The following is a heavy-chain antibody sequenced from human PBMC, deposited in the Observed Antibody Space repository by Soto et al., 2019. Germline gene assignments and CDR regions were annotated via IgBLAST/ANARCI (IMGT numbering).Heavy chain of an antibody. J-gene: IGHJ6*02. V-gene: IGHV2-70*01. CDR2: IDWDDDK. D-gene: IGHD5-18*01. CDR1: GFSLSTSGMC. Sequence: SGPTLVNPTQTLTLTCTFSGFSLSTSGMCVSWIRQPPGKALEWLALIDWDDDKYYSTSLKTRLTISKDTSKNQVVLTMTNMDPVDTATYYCARIPMAAMVTHYYYGMDVWGQGTTGTVSS. CDR3: ARIPMAAMVTHYYYGMDV.